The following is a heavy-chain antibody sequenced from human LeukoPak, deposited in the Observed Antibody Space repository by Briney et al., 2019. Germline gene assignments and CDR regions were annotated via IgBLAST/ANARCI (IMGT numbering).Heavy chain of an antibody. Sequence: SETLSLTCGVSGGSFSGYYWSWIRQPPGKGLEWIGEINDSGSTKYNPSLKSRVTISIDTSKNQFSLKLNSATAADTAVYYCAKHRGAAGWRSFDIWGQGTMVTVSS. D-gene: IGHD6-13*01. CDR3: AKHRGAAGWRSFDI. CDR1: GGSFSGYY. CDR2: INDSGST. V-gene: IGHV4-34*01. J-gene: IGHJ3*02.